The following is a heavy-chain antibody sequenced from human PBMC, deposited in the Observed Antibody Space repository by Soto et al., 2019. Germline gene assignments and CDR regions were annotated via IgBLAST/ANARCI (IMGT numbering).Heavy chain of an antibody. J-gene: IGHJ5*02. Sequence: ASVKVSCKASGYTFTSYGISWVRQAPGQGLEWMGWISAYNGNTNYAQKLQGRVTMTTDTSTSTAYMELRSLRSDDTAVYYCARDRAFIAARPNWFDPWGQGTLVTVSS. V-gene: IGHV1-18*01. D-gene: IGHD6-6*01. CDR2: ISAYNGNT. CDR1: GYTFTSYG. CDR3: ARDRAFIAARPNWFDP.